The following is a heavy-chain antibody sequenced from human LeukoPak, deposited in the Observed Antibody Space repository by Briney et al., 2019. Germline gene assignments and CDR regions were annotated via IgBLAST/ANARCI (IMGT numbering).Heavy chain of an antibody. CDR1: GGSISSYY. V-gene: IGHV4-59*01. D-gene: IGHD2-15*01. J-gene: IGHJ5*02. CDR3: ARGGYCSGGSCSGGSWFDP. CDR2: ISYSGST. Sequence: PSETLSLTCTVSGGSISSYYWNWIRQPPGKGLEWIGSISYSGSTNYNPSLKSRVTISVDTSKNQFSLKLSSVTAADTAVYYCARGGYCSGGSCSGGSWFDPWGQGTLVTVSS.